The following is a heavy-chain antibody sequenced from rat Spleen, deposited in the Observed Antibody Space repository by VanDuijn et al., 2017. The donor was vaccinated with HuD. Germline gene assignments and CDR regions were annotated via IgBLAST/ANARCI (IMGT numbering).Heavy chain of an antibody. CDR2: ISYDGSST. CDR3: ASHNSGYFDY. Sequence: EVQLVESGGGLVQPGRSLNPSCAAPGFTFSHYLMAWVRQAPTKGLEWVATISYDGSSTYYRDSVKGRFTISRDNAKSTLYLQMDSLRSEDTATYYCASHNSGYFDYWGQGVMVTVSS. D-gene: IGHD4-3*01. CDR1: GFTFSHYL. V-gene: IGHV5-29*01. J-gene: IGHJ2*01.